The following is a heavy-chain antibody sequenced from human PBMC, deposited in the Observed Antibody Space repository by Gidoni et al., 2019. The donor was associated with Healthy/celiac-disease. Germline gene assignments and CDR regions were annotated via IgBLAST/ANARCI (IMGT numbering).Heavy chain of an antibody. CDR2: IFSNDEK. D-gene: IGHD5-18*01. CDR1: GFSLSNARMG. V-gene: IGHV2-26*01. Sequence: QVTLKESGPVLVKPTETLTLTCTVSGFSLSNARMGVSWIRQPPGKALEWLAHIFSNDEKSYSTSLKSRLTISKDTSKSQVVLTMTNMDPVDTATYYCARIEKGPWGTAMVSAFDIWGQGTMVTVSS. J-gene: IGHJ3*02. CDR3: ARIEKGPWGTAMVSAFDI.